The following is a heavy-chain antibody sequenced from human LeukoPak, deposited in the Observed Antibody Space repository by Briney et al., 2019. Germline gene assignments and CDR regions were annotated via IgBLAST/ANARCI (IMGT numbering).Heavy chain of an antibody. CDR3: AGLVGRYSSGLYYYYFDY. Sequence: PSGTLSLTCTVSGDSINSLDLWSWVRQPPGKGLEWIGEMYLSGTTHSNPSVKSRVTISIDKSKNQFFLNLSSVTAADTAVYYCAGLVGRYSSGLYYYYFDYWGQGTLVTVSS. D-gene: IGHD3-22*01. CDR2: MYLSGTT. J-gene: IGHJ4*02. V-gene: IGHV4-4*02. CDR1: GDSINSLDL.